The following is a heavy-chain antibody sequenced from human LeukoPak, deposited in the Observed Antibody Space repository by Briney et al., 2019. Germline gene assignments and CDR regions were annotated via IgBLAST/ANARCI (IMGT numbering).Heavy chain of an antibody. CDR3: ARAFSGYDYDY. J-gene: IGHJ4*02. CDR2: IIPILGIA. D-gene: IGHD5-12*01. V-gene: IGHV1-69*02. CDR1: GGTFSSYT. Sequence: GSSVKVSCKASGGTFSSYTISWVRQAPGQGLEWMGRIIPILGIANYAQKFQGRVTITADKSTSTAYMELSSLRSEDTTVYYCARAFSGYDYDYWGQGTLVTVSS.